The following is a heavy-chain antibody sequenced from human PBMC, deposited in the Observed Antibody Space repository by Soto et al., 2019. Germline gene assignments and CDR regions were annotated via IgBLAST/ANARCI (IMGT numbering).Heavy chain of an antibody. J-gene: IGHJ6*02. CDR3: AKARIVGATNYYYGMDV. D-gene: IGHD1-26*01. V-gene: IGHV3-30*18. CDR1: GFTFSSYG. CDR2: ISYDGSNK. Sequence: QVQLVESGGGVVQPGRSLRLSCAASGFTFSSYGMHWVCQAPGKGLEWVAVISYDGSNKYYADSVKGRFTISRDNSKNTLYLQMNSLRAEDTAVYYCAKARIVGATNYYYGMDVWGQGTTVTVSS.